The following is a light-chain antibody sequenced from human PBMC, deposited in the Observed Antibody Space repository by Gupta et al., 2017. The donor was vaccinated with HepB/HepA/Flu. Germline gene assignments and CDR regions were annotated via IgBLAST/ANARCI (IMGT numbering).Light chain of an antibody. CDR1: QSVSRY. V-gene: IGKV3-11*01. J-gene: IGKJ4*01. CDR3: QQRNIWPT. CDR2: DAS. Sequence: EIVLTQSPATLSLSPRERATLSCRASQSVSRYLAWYQQRPGQAPRLLIYDASNRATDIPARFSGSGPGTDFTLTISSLEPEDFAVYYCQQRNIWPTFGGGTKVEMK.